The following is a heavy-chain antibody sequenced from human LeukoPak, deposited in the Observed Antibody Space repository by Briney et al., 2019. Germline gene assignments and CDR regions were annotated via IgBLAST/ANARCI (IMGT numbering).Heavy chain of an antibody. J-gene: IGHJ4*02. CDR3: ARGNWNDRDFDY. V-gene: IGHV3-53*01. Sequence: GGSLRLSCAASGFTVSSSYISWVRQAPGKGLEWVSFISGGGNTFYADSVKGRFTISRDNSKNPLYLQMNSLRAEDTAVYFCARGNWNDRDFDYWGQGTLVTVSS. D-gene: IGHD1-20*01. CDR1: GFTVSSSY. CDR2: ISGGGNT.